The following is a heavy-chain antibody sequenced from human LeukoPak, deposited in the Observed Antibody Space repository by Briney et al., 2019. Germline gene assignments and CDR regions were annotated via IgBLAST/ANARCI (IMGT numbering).Heavy chain of an antibody. Sequence: ASVKVSCKASGYTFGSYDINWVRQATGQGLEWMGWMNPNSGNTGYTQKFQGRVTMTRDSSISTAYMELSSLRSEDTAVYYCARGSRRDGYNTLFDYWGQGTLVTVSS. CDR1: GYTFGSYD. CDR2: MNPNSGNT. V-gene: IGHV1-8*01. D-gene: IGHD5-24*01. J-gene: IGHJ4*02. CDR3: ARGSRRDGYNTLFDY.